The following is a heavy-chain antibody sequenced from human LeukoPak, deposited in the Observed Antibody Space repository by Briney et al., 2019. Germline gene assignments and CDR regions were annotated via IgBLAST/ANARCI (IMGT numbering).Heavy chain of an antibody. J-gene: IGHJ4*02. V-gene: IGHV4-39*07. D-gene: IGHD2-2*01. Sequence: PSETLSLTCTVSGGSISSSSYYWGWIRQPPEKGLEWIGSLYYSGSTYYNPSLKSRVTMSVDTSKNQFSLKLSSVTAADTAVYYCARMGCSSTSCSYYFNYWGQGTLVTVSS. CDR1: GGSISSSSYY. CDR2: LYYSGST. CDR3: ARMGCSSTSCSYYFNY.